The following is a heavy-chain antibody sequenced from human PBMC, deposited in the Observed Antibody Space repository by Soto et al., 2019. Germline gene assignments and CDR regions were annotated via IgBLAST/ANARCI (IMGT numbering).Heavy chain of an antibody. V-gene: IGHV3-21*01. J-gene: IGHJ3*02. CDR2: ISSSSSYI. D-gene: IGHD7-27*01. Sequence: GGSLRLSCAASGFTFSSYSMNWVRQAPGKGLEWVSSISSSSSYIYYADSVKGRFTISRDNAKNSLYLQMNSLRAEDTAVYYCARSWALRDAFDIWGQGTMVTVSS. CDR1: GFTFSSYS. CDR3: ARSWALRDAFDI.